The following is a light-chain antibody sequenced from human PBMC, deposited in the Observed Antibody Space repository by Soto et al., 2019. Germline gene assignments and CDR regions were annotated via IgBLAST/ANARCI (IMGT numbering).Light chain of an antibody. CDR2: DDD. CDR3: GSWDSSLSAYV. V-gene: IGLV1-51*01. J-gene: IGLJ1*01. Sequence: VLTQPPSVSAAPGQRATISCSGSRSNIGGNSVSWYQQLPGTAPKLLIYDDDKRPSGIPDRFSGSKSGTSATLGITGFQTGDEADYYCGSWDSSLSAYVFGTGTKVTVL. CDR1: RSNIGGNS.